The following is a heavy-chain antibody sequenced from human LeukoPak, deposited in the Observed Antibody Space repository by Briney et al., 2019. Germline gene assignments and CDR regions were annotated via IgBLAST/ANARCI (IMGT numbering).Heavy chain of an antibody. J-gene: IGHJ3*02. V-gene: IGHV1-46*01. CDR2: INPSGGGT. CDR1: GYTFTNYY. D-gene: IGHD3-10*01. Sequence: ASVKVSCEASGYTFTNYYMRWVRQAPGQGLEWMGIINPSGGGTSYAQKFQGRLTMTRDTSTTTVYMELSSLRSEDTAVYYCARVQSKWFGLTDPFDMWGQGTMVTVSS. CDR3: ARVQSKWFGLTDPFDM.